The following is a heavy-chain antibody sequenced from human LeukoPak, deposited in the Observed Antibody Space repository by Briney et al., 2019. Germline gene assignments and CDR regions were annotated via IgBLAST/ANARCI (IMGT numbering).Heavy chain of an antibody. D-gene: IGHD3-10*01. CDR2: INPNSGGT. CDR3: ASLNYYGSGSYYNEDDAFDI. Sequence: ASVKVSCKASGYTFTGYYMHWVRQAPGQGLEWMGWINPNSGGTNYAQKFQGRVTMTRNTSISTAYMELSSLRSEDTAVYYCASLNYYGSGSYYNEDDAFDIWGQGTMVTVSS. CDR1: GYTFTGYY. J-gene: IGHJ3*02. V-gene: IGHV1-2*02.